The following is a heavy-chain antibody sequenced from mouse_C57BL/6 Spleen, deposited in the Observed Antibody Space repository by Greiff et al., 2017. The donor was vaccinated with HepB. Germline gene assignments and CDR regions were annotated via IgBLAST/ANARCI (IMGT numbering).Heavy chain of an antibody. Sequence: EVQLVESGGDLVKPGGSLKLSCAASGFTFSSYGMSWVRQTPDKRLEWVATISSGGSYTYYPDSVKGRFTISRDNAKNTLYLQMSSLKSEDTAMYYCARPDYDYDDAMDYWGQGTSVTVSS. D-gene: IGHD2-4*01. CDR3: ARPDYDYDDAMDY. V-gene: IGHV5-6*01. CDR1: GFTFSSYG. J-gene: IGHJ4*01. CDR2: ISSGGSYT.